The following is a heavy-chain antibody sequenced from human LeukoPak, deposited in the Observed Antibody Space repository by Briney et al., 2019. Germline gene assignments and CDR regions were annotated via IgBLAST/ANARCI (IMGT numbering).Heavy chain of an antibody. CDR2: IDLKTGDI. CDR1: GYTFVDYW. CDR3: ARDSPHQRFDY. Sequence: ASVKVSCKASGYTFVDYWIHWVRQAPGQGLEWMGRIDLKTGDITSAQKFQGRVTMTRDTSISTTYMYLSGLGTDDTAVYYCARDSPHQRFDYWGQGTLVTVSS. J-gene: IGHJ4*02. V-gene: IGHV1-2*02.